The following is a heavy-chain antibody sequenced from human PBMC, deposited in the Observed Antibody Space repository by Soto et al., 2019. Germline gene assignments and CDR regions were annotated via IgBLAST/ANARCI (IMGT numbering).Heavy chain of an antibody. CDR2: IIPIFGTA. J-gene: IGHJ6*02. D-gene: IGHD3-3*01. V-gene: IGHV1-69*13. CDR1: GGTFSSYA. CDR3: ASTSRFWSGYSTPYYYYYGMDV. Sequence: ASVKVSCKASGGTFSSYAISWVRQAPGQGLEWMGGIIPIFGTANYAQKFQGRVTITADESTSTAYMELSSLRSEDTAVYYCASTSRFWSGYSTPYYYYYGMDVWGQGTTVTVLL.